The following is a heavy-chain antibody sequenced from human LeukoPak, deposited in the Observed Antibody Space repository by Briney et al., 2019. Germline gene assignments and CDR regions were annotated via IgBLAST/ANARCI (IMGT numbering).Heavy chain of an antibody. CDR2: IYYSGST. D-gene: IGHD4-17*01. V-gene: IGHV4-31*03. CDR3: ARDRYGDYVDYYYGMDV. Sequence: PSETLSLTCTVSGGSISSGGYYWSWIRQHPGKGLEWIGYIYYSGSTYYNPSLKSRVTISVDTSKNQFSLKLSSVTAADPAVYYCARDRYGDYVDYYYGMDVWGQGTTVTVSS. CDR1: GGSISSGGYY. J-gene: IGHJ6*02.